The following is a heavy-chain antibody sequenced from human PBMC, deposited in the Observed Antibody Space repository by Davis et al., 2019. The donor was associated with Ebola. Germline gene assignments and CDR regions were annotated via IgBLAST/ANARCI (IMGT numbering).Heavy chain of an antibody. J-gene: IGHJ5*02. CDR1: GFIFSSYA. CDR2: ISVRSIT. D-gene: IGHD4-17*01. V-gene: IGHV3-23*01. Sequence: GEPLKISCAASGFIFSSYAMSWVRQAPGKGLEWVSSISVRSITYHADSVKGRFTISRDNSKNTLYLQMNSLRAEDTAVYYCAKVHPPTTVTTGWFDPRGQGTLVTVSS. CDR3: AKVHPPTTVTTGWFDP.